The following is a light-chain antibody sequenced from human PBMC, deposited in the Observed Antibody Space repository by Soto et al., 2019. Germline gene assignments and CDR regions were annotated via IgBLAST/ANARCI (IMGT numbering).Light chain of an antibody. J-gene: IGLJ1*01. V-gene: IGLV2-18*01. CDR1: SSDVGSNDR. CDR3: PLYTRSTTIV. Sequence: QSALTQPPSVSGSHGQSVTISCTGTSSDVGSNDRVSWYQQPPGAAPKLMIYEVTNRPSGVPDRFSGSKSGNTASLTISGLQAEDEADYYCPLYTRSTTIVFGTGTKLTVL. CDR2: EVT.